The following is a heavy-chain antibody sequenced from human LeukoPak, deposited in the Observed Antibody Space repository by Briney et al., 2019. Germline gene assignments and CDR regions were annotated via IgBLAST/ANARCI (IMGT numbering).Heavy chain of an antibody. V-gene: IGHV3-23*01. CDR3: AKDSCSSTSCRGYFDY. Sequence: PTGGSLRLLCAASGFICSCYAMSGVRQAPGKGRECVSAISGSGRSTYYADSVKGRFTISRDNSKNTLYLPMNSLRAEDTAVYYCAKDSCSSTSCRGYFDYWGQGTLVTVSS. CDR2: ISGSGRST. J-gene: IGHJ4*02. CDR1: GFICSCYA. D-gene: IGHD2-2*01.